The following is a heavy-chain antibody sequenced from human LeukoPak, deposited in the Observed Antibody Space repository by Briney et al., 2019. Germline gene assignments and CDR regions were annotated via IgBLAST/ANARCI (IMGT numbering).Heavy chain of an antibody. D-gene: IGHD3-9*01. J-gene: IGHJ6*02. CDR1: GFTFSSYA. V-gene: IGHV3-23*01. CDR3: AKVKDYDILTGYHGYYGMDV. CDR2: ISGSGGST. Sequence: GGSLRLSCAASGFTFSSYAMSWVRQAPGKGLEWVSAISGSGGSTYYADSVKGRFTISRDNSKNTLYPQMNSLRAEDTAVYYCAKVKDYDILTGYHGYYGMDVWGQGTTVTVSS.